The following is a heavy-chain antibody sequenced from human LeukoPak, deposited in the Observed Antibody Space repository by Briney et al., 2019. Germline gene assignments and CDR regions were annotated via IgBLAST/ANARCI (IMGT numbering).Heavy chain of an antibody. V-gene: IGHV3-23*01. CDR1: GFTFSSYA. D-gene: IGHD5-24*01. CDR3: AKSGYNRFDY. J-gene: IGHJ4*02. CDR2: IGSSGGNT. Sequence: GGSLRLSCAASGFTFSSYAMNWVRQAPGKGLEWVSAIGSSGGNTYYADSVKGRFTISRDNSKNTLYLQMNSLRAEDTAVYFCAKSGYNRFDYWGQGTLVTVSS.